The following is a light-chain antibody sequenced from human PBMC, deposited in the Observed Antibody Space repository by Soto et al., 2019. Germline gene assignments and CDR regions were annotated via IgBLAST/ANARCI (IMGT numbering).Light chain of an antibody. CDR3: QQYNDWPLT. J-gene: IGKJ1*01. CDR2: GAF. V-gene: IGKV3-15*01. Sequence: EIVMTQSPATLSVSPGERATLSCRASQSVSSDLAWYHQKPGQAPSLLIYGAFTRATGIPARFSGTGSGTEFTLTISSLQSEDFALYYCQQYNDWPLTFGQGTKVDIK. CDR1: QSVSSD.